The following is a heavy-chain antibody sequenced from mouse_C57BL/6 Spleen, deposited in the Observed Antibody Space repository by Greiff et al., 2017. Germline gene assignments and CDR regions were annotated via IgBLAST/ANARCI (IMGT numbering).Heavy chain of an antibody. J-gene: IGHJ3*01. V-gene: IGHV1-82*01. D-gene: IGHD1-1*01. Sequence: QVQLQQSVPELVKPGASVKISCKASGYAFSSSWMNWVKQRPGKGLEWIGRIYPGDGDTNYNGKFKGKATLTADKSSSTAYMQLSSLTSEDSAVYFCAPFYYGSSSAWFAYWGQGTLVTVSA. CDR3: APFYYGSSSAWFAY. CDR2: IYPGDGDT. CDR1: GYAFSSSW.